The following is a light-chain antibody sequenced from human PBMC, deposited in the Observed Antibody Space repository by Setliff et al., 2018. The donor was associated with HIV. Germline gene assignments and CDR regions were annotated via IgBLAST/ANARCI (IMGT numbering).Light chain of an antibody. CDR1: SSDVGAYNF. Sequence: QSALTQPASVSGSPGQSITISCTGTSSDVGAYNFVSWYQQHPGKAPKLMIYDVSKRPSGVSNRFSGSKSGNTASLTISGLQAEDEAVYYCSSYTTSRSWVFGGGTKVTVL. V-gene: IGLV2-14*01. CDR2: DVS. J-gene: IGLJ3*02. CDR3: SSYTTSRSWV.